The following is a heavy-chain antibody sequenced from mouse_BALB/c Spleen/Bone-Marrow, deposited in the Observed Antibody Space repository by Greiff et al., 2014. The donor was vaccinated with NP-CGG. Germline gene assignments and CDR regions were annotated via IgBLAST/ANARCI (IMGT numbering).Heavy chain of an antibody. V-gene: IGHV1S81*02. CDR3: ARVYGYDAGFAWFVY. CDR2: INPSNGRT. J-gene: IGHJ3*01. Sequence: QVQLKESGAELVKPGASVKLSCRASGYTFTTYWMHWVKQRPGQGLEWIGEINPSNGRTNYNEKFKSKATLTVDKSSSTAYMQLSSLTSEDSAVYYYARVYGYDAGFAWFVYWGQGTLVTVSA. D-gene: IGHD2-14*01. CDR1: GYTFTTYW.